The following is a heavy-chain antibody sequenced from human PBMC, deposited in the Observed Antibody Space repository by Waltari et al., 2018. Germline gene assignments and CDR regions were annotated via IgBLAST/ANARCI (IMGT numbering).Heavy chain of an antibody. CDR3: ARDPPGLRLMEWLPGL. V-gene: IGHV4-39*07. Sequence: QLQLQESGPGLVKPSETLSLTCTVSGGSISSRSYYWGWIRQPPGKGLEWIGCIYYSGRTYYNPSLKSRDTRSVDTTKNQFALRLSSVTAADTGVYYCARDPPGLRLMEWLPGLWGRGTLVTVAS. CDR2: IYYSGRT. CDR1: GGSISSRSYY. D-gene: IGHD3-3*01. J-gene: IGHJ2*01.